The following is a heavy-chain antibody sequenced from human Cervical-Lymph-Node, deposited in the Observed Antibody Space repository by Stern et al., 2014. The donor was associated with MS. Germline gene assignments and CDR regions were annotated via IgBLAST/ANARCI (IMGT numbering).Heavy chain of an antibody. V-gene: IGHV1-2*02. CDR2: INPNSGGT. CDR1: GYIVTDYY. Sequence: QMQLVQSGTEVKKPGDSVTVSCKASGYIVTDYYMHWVRQAPGQGLEWMGVINPNSGGTNYAQKFQGRVTMTRDTSINSDYMELIRLKSDNTAVDYCARVPRRTSDRTSMFYFDFWGQGTLVTVSS. J-gene: IGHJ4*02. CDR3: ARVPRRTSDRTSMFYFDF. D-gene: IGHD2-2*01.